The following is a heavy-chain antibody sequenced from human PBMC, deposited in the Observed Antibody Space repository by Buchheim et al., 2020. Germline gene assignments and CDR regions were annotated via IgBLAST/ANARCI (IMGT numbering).Heavy chain of an antibody. CDR2: INPSGGST. D-gene: IGHD2-21*02. J-gene: IGHJ6*02. V-gene: IGHV1-46*01. CDR3: ARDRRHIVVVTATGGLDV. Sequence: QVQLVQSGAEVKKPGASVKVSCKASGYTFTSYYMHWVRQAPGQGLEWMGIINPSGGSTSYAQKFQGRVTMTRDTSTSTVYMELSSLRSEDTAVYYCARDRRHIVVVTATGGLDVWGQGTT. CDR1: GYTFTSYY.